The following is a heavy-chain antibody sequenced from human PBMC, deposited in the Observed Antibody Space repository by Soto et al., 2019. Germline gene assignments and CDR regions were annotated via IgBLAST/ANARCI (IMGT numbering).Heavy chain of an antibody. V-gene: IGHV4-39*01. Sequence: PSETLSLTCTVSDGSISSSNHYWGWIRQAPGKGLEWIGSVYYSGSTYYNPSLESRVTISVDTSENKFSLRLSSVTAADTAVYYCASQASRYYDSSGYYYAWFDPWGQGTLVTVSS. CDR1: DGSISSSNHY. D-gene: IGHD3-22*01. CDR3: ASQASRYYDSSGYYYAWFDP. J-gene: IGHJ5*02. CDR2: VYYSGST.